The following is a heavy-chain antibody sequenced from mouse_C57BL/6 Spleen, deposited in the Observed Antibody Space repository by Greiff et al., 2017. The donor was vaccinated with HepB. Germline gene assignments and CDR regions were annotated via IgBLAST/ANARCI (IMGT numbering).Heavy chain of an antibody. Sequence: QVQLQQPGAELVKPGASVKMSCKASGYTFTSYWITWVKLRPGQGLEWIGDIYPGSGSTNYNEKFKSKATLTVDTSSSTAYMQLSSLTSEDSAVYYCARSTVVPYYFDYWGQGTTLTVSS. J-gene: IGHJ2*01. D-gene: IGHD1-1*01. CDR2: IYPGSGST. V-gene: IGHV1-55*01. CDR1: GYTFTSYW. CDR3: ARSTVVPYYFDY.